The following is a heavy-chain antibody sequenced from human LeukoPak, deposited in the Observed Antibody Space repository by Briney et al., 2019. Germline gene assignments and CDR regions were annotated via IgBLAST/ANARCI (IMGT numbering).Heavy chain of an antibody. J-gene: IGHJ4*02. CDR3: AKEEGRCDTTSCAPFDY. D-gene: IGHD2-2*01. CDR2: IWYDGSNK. CDR1: GFTFSSYG. V-gene: IGHV3-33*06. Sequence: GGSLRLSCAASGFTFSSYGMHWVRQAPGKGLEWVAVIWYDGSNKYYADSVKGRFTISRDNSKNTVYLQMNSLRAEDTAVYYCAKEEGRCDTTSCAPFDYWGQGTLVTVSS.